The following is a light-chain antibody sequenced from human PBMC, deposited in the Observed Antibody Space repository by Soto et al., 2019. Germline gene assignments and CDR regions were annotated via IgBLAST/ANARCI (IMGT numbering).Light chain of an antibody. Sequence: EIVLTQSPGTLSVSPGERATLTCRASQSVSNNLAWYQQIPGQAPRLLIYGASTRATGCPGRFSGSGSGTEFPLTVSSLQPEDSAVYFCQQYKTWALFTFGQGTKLEIK. V-gene: IGKV3-15*01. CDR3: QQYKTWALFT. J-gene: IGKJ2*01. CDR2: GAS. CDR1: QSVSNN.